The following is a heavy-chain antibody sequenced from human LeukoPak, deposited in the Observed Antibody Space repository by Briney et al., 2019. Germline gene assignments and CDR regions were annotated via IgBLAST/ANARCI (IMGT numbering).Heavy chain of an antibody. V-gene: IGHV1-69*13. CDR1: GGTFSSYA. CDR3: ARAGSRGYSYGTGVDY. Sequence: LVKVSCKASGGTFSSYAISWARQAPGQGLEWMGGIIPIFGTANYAQKFQGRVTITADESTSTAYMELSSLRSEDTAVYYCARAGSRGYSYGTGVDYWGQGTLVTVSS. J-gene: IGHJ4*02. CDR2: IIPIFGTA. D-gene: IGHD5-18*01.